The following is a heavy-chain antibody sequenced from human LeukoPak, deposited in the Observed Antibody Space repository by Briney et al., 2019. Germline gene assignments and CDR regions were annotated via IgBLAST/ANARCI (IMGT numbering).Heavy chain of an antibody. CDR3: ATEEDPELNPGLKY. V-gene: IGHV3-30-3*01. J-gene: IGHJ4*02. CDR1: GFTFSTYS. D-gene: IGHD1-14*01. CDR2: VSFDESNE. Sequence: GGSLRLSCAVSGFTFSTYSMHWVRQAPDKGLEWVAVVSFDESNENYADSMRGRFTISRDNSKNTLYLQVSNLTVEDTAVYYCATEEDPELNPGLKYWGQGTLVTVSS.